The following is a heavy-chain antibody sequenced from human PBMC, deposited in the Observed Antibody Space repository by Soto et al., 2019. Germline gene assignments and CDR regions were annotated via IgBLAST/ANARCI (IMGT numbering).Heavy chain of an antibody. CDR3: ARGMGMIRRHDS. J-gene: IGHJ4*02. CDR2: IYYTGTT. D-gene: IGHD3-22*01. Sequence: QVQLQESGPGLVKPSETLSLTCTVSGGSISGGDYYWTWIRQSPGKGLGWIGNIYYTGTTYYNPYLKSRVTISLDTSNNQFSLSLNSVTATDTAVYYCARGMGMIRRHDSWGQGTMVIVST. V-gene: IGHV4-30-4*01. CDR1: GGSISGGDYY.